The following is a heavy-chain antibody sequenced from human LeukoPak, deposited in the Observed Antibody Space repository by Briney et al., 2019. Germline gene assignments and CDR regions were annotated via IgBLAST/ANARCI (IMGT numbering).Heavy chain of an antibody. CDR2: ISGSGGST. CDR3: AKGTRSVGAVYFDY. J-gene: IGHJ4*02. CDR1: GFTFSSYG. V-gene: IGHV3-23*01. Sequence: GGSLRLSCAASGFTFSSYGMHWVRQAPGKGLEWVSAISGSGGSTYYADSVKGRFTISRDNSKNTLYLQMNSLRAEDTAVYYCAKGTRSVGAVYFDYWGQGTLVTVSS. D-gene: IGHD1-26*01.